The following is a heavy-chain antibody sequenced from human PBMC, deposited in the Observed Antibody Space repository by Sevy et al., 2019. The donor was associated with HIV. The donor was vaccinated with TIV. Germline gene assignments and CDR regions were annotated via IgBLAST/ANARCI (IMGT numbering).Heavy chain of an antibody. CDR3: TRHNPGSGSYST. V-gene: IGHV3-73*01. Sequence: GGSLRLSCAASGFTFSGSAMHWVHQASGKGLEWVGRIRSKANSYATAYAASVKGRFTISRDDSKNTAYLQMNSLKTEDTAVYYCTRHNPGSGSYSTWGQGTLVTVSS. J-gene: IGHJ5*02. D-gene: IGHD3-10*01. CDR1: GFTFSGSA. CDR2: IRSKANSYAT.